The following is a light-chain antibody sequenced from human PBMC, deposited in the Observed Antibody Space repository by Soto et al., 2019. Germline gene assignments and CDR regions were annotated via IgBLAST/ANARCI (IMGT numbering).Light chain of an antibody. J-gene: IGLJ1*01. V-gene: IGLV2-14*01. CDR1: SSDVGGYNY. Sequence: QSALTQPASVSGSPGQSITISCTGTSSDVGGYNYVSWYQQHPGKAPKLMIYDVSNRPSGVSNRFSGSKSGNTASLTISGLQWEGEVDYYCGIYTGSFYVSGTGTRV. CDR2: DVS. CDR3: GIYTGSFYV.